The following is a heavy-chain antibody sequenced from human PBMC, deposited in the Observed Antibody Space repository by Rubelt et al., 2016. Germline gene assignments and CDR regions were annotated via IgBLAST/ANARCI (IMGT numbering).Heavy chain of an antibody. CDR1: GFTFSNCW. V-gene: IGHV3-7*02. CDR2: INQDGSEK. J-gene: IGHJ6*02. Sequence: EVQLLESGGGLVQPGGSLRLSCAASGFTFSNCWMSWVRQAPGKGLEWVANINQDGSEKYYVDSVKGRFSISRDNSKNSRCLQMNSRRVEATAGYYCATAWTTVTTGLYYYYAMDVWGQGTSVTVSS. CDR3: ATAWTTVTTGLYYYYAMDV. D-gene: IGHD4-17*01.